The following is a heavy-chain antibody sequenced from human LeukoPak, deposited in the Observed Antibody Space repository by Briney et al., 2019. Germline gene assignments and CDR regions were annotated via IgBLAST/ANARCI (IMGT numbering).Heavy chain of an antibody. D-gene: IGHD3-9*01. CDR2: ISHTGGT. Sequence: SETLSLTCGVFGVSINDYYWSWIRQSPGKGLEWIGEISHTGGTRYNPSLESRVTMSVGTSENQLSLKLIFVTAADTAVYYCARIRCGHSGSVCYNHWGLGTLVPVSS. J-gene: IGHJ4*02. CDR3: ARIRCGHSGSVCYNH. CDR1: GVSINDYY. V-gene: IGHV4-34*01.